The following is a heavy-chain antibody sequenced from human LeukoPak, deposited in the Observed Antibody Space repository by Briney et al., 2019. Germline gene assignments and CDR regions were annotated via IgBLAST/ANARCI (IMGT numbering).Heavy chain of an antibody. CDR1: GFTFSSYI. Sequence: GGSLRLPCAASGFTFSSYIMNWVRQAPGKGLEWVANIKQDGSKKSYVDSVKGRFTISRDNAKNSLYLQMNSLRAEDTAIYYCTRVGYIDEGIDYWGQGTLVTVSS. CDR3: TRVGYIDEGIDY. J-gene: IGHJ4*02. D-gene: IGHD5-24*01. V-gene: IGHV3-7*04. CDR2: IKQDGSKK.